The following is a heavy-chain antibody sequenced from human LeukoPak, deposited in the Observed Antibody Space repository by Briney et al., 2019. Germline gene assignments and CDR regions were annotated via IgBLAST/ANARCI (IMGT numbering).Heavy chain of an antibody. CDR1: GGSISNSY. CDR2: ISASGNT. D-gene: IGHD2-15*01. V-gene: IGHV4-4*07. CDR3: AREGRSSTPGY. Sequence: SETLSLTRTVSGGSISNSYWCWVRQPAGKGLEWIGRISASGNTDYNPSLKGRVTMSVDTSENQFSLRLTSVTAADTAVYYCAREGRSSTPGYWGQGTLVTVSS. J-gene: IGHJ4*02.